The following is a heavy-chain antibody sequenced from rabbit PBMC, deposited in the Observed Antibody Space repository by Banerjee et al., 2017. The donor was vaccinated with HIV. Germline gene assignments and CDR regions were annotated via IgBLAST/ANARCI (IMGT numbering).Heavy chain of an antibody. CDR2: MDAGSSGTT. CDR1: GFTLSSYW. D-gene: IGHD5-1*01. V-gene: IGHV1S45*01. J-gene: IGHJ4*01. CDR3: ARDRANDGGCVFGL. Sequence: QEQLEESGGDLVKPEGSLTLTCTASGFTLSSYWICWVRQAPGKGLEWIACMDAGSSGTTNYASWAKGRFTISKTSSTTLTLQMTSLTAADTATYFCARDRANDGGCVFGLWGPGTLVTVS.